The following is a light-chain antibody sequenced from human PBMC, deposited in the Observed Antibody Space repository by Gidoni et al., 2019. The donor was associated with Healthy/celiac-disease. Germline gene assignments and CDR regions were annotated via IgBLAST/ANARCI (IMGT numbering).Light chain of an antibody. V-gene: IGLV2-14*01. CDR2: DVS. CDR3: SSYTSSSITHV. Sequence: QSALTQPASVSGSPGQSITISCTGTSSDVGGYNYVSWYQQHPGKAPKLMLYDVSNRPSGVSNRFSGSKSGNTASLTISGLQAEDEADYYCSSYTSSSITHVFGTGTKVTVL. J-gene: IGLJ1*01. CDR1: SSDVGGYNY.